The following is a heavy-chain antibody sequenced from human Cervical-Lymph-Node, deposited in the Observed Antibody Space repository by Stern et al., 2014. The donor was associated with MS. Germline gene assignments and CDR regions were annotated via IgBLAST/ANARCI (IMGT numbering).Heavy chain of an antibody. CDR3: ATHPSVGT. CDR2: VYSRGTT. V-gene: IGHV3-66*02. D-gene: IGHD1-26*01. Sequence: EVQLVESGGDLVQPGGSLRISCAASGFTVSSNYMSWVRQAPGTGLECVALVYSRGTTFYADSVRGRFTISRDSSTNTLYLQMNSLRTEDTAVYYCATHPSVGTWGQGTLVTVSS. J-gene: IGHJ4*02. CDR1: GFTVSSNY.